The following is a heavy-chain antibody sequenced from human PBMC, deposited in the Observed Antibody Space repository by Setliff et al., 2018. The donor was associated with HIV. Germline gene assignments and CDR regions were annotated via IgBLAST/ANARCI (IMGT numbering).Heavy chain of an antibody. CDR2: INPSGGST. V-gene: IGHV1-46*01. J-gene: IGHJ4*02. Sequence: ASVKVSCKASGGTFSSQDINWVRQATGQGLEWMGIINPSGGSTSYAQKFQGRVTMTRDTSTSTVYMELSSLRSEDTAVYYCARGDGGVDYWGQGTLVTVSS. CDR1: GGTFSSQD. D-gene: IGHD3-10*01. CDR3: ARGDGGVDY.